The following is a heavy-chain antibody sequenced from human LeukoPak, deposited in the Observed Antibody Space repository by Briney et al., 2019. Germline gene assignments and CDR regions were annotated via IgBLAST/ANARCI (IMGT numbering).Heavy chain of an antibody. CDR2: LYTGGDT. J-gene: IGHJ4*02. V-gene: IGHV3-53*01. Sequence: HSGGSLRLSYAVSGFTVSAHYMSWVRQAPGKGLECVSFLYTGGDTYYADSVKGRFTISRDNSKNTLYLQMNSLRAEDTAVYYCARGPGSRGIFDYWGQGTLVTVSP. D-gene: IGHD3-10*01. CDR1: GFTVSAHY. CDR3: ARGPGSRGIFDY.